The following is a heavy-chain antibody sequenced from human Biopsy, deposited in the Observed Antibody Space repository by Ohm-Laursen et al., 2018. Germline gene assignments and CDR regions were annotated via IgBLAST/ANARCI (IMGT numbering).Heavy chain of an antibody. CDR1: GASVSSGSYD. CDR2: IYNDVST. D-gene: IGHD5-18*01. CDR3: ARGYAGLYEAFDF. V-gene: IGHV4-61*01. Sequence: SETLSPTCTVSGASVSSGSYDWSWIRQPPGKGLEWIGNIYNDVSTKYNPSLRSRVTISADKSANQFSLKLRSVTAADTAVYYCARGYAGLYEAFDFWGQGTVVTLAS. J-gene: IGHJ3*01.